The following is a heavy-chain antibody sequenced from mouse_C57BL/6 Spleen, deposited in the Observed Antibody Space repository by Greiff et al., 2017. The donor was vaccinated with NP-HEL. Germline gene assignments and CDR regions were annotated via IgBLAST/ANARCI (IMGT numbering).Heavy chain of an antibody. J-gene: IGHJ4*01. Sequence: QVQLQQSGAELVKPGASVKISCKASGYAFSSYWMNWVKQRPGKGLEWIGQIYPGDGDTNYNGKFKGKATLTADKSSSPAYMQLSSLTSEDSAVYFCARGNGNFYAMDYWGQGTSVTVSS. CDR2: IYPGDGDT. CDR1: GYAFSSYW. V-gene: IGHV1-80*01. CDR3: ARGNGNFYAMDY. D-gene: IGHD2-1*01.